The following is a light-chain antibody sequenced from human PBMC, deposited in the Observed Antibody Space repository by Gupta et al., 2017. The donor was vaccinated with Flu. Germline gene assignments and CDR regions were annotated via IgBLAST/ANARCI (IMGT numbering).Light chain of an antibody. CDR1: QSVSSN. Sequence: GERATRAFRASQSVSSNLAWYQQKPGQTPRLLSYGASTRATGIPARFSGSGSRTEFTLTISSLQSEDCVVYYCQQYNNWPLTSGGGTKVEIK. CDR2: GAS. V-gene: IGKV3-15*01. CDR3: QQYNNWPLT. J-gene: IGKJ4*01.